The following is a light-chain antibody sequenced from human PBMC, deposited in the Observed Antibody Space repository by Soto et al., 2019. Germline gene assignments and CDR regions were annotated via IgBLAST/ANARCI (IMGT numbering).Light chain of an antibody. Sequence: QSALAQPASVSGSPGQSITISCTGTSNDIGTYNYVSWYQHHPDKAPKLMIYDVSHRPSGVSNRFSGSKSGNTASLTISGLQAEDEADYYCSSYTSSTTDVFGTGTKVTVL. CDR1: SNDIGTYNY. CDR2: DVS. CDR3: SSYTSSTTDV. V-gene: IGLV2-14*03. J-gene: IGLJ1*01.